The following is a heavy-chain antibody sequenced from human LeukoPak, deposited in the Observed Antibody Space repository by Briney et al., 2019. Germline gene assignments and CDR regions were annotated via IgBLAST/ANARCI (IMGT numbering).Heavy chain of an antibody. CDR1: GFTFSTYP. V-gene: IGHV3-30-3*01. D-gene: IGHD2-15*01. J-gene: IGHJ4*02. CDR2: LSYDGSDK. CDR3: ARDLSSYSADYYFDY. Sequence: PGGSLRLSCTASGFTFSTYPMHWVRQAPGKGLEWVAVLSYDGSDKYYADSVKGRFTISRDNSKNTLYLQMNSLRAEDTAVFYCARDLSSYSADYYFDYWGQGTLVTVSS.